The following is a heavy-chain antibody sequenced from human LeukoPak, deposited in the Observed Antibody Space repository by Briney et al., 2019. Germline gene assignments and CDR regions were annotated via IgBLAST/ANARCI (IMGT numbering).Heavy chain of an antibody. CDR1: GFTFSSYW. CDR3: ARDQAFHYYDSSGYYYGSLD. Sequence: GGSLRLSCAASGFTFSSYWMSWVRQAPGKGLEWVANIKQDGSEKYYVDSVKGRFTISRDNAKNSLYLQMNSLRAEDTAVYYCARDQAFHYYDSSGYYYGSLDWGQGTLVTVSS. D-gene: IGHD3-22*01. V-gene: IGHV3-7*01. J-gene: IGHJ4*02. CDR2: IKQDGSEK.